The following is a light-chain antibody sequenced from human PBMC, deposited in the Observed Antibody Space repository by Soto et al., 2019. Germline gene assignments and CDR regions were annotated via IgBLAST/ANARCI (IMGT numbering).Light chain of an antibody. CDR2: DTT. CDR3: LLVYSGIVV. CDR1: TGAVTSGHY. V-gene: IGLV7-46*01. Sequence: QTVVTQEPSLIVSPGGTVTLTCGSSTGAVTSGHYPYWFQQKPGQAPKTLIYDTTNKHSWSPARFSGSLLGGKAALTLSGAQPEDEADYYCLLVYSGIVVFGGGTKLTVL. J-gene: IGLJ2*01.